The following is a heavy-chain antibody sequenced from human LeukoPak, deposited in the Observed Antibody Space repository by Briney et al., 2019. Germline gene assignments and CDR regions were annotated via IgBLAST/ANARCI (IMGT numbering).Heavy chain of an antibody. Sequence: GGSLRLSCAASGFTFSSYGMHWVRQAPGKGLEWVAFIRYDGSNKYYADSVKGRFTISRDNSKNTLYLQMNSLRAEDTAVYYCAKAHDYDFWSGCPSDYWGQGTLVTVSS. CDR1: GFTFSSYG. CDR3: AKAHDYDFWSGCPSDY. CDR2: IRYDGSNK. V-gene: IGHV3-30*02. D-gene: IGHD3-3*01. J-gene: IGHJ4*02.